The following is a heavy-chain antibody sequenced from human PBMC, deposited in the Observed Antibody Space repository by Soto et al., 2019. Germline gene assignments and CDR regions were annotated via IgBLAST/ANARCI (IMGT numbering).Heavy chain of an antibody. V-gene: IGHV4-39*01. Sequence: SETLSLTCTVPGGSISSSSYYWGWIRQPPGKGLEWIGSMYYSGRIYQNPSLKSRVTISIDTSKNQFSLKLSSVTAADTAVYYCARHPSGYSSGWYDQGYWGQGTLVTVSS. J-gene: IGHJ4*02. CDR2: MYYSGRI. D-gene: IGHD6-19*01. CDR3: ARHPSGYSSGWYDQGY. CDR1: GGSISSSSYY.